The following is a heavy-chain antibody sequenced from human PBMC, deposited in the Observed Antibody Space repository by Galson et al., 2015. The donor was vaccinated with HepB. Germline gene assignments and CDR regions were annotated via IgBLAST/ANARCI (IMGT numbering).Heavy chain of an antibody. Sequence: SLRLSCAASGFTFSSYAMHWVRQAPGKGLEYVSAISSNGGSTYYADSVKGRFTISRDNSKNTLYLQMSSLRAEDTAVYYCVKDQDAYYYGSGSYWDYWGQGTLVTVSS. D-gene: IGHD3-10*01. CDR1: GFTFSSYA. V-gene: IGHV3-64D*06. J-gene: IGHJ4*02. CDR2: ISSNGGST. CDR3: VKDQDAYYYGSGSYWDY.